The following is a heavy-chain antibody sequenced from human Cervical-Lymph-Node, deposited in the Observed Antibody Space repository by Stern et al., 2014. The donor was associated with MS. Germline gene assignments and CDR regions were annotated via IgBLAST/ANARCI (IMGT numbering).Heavy chain of an antibody. D-gene: IGHD4-17*01. Sequence: QVQLVESGGGVVRPGRSLRLSCATSGFTFSRSAVLWVRQAPGKGLEWVAAISYDGSNKFYGDSVKGRFTISRDNSKNTLFLQMNNLRPEDSGVYHCARDRLDGDYVYYYGLDVWGQGTTVTVSS. J-gene: IGHJ6*02. CDR1: GFTFSRSA. CDR2: ISYDGSNK. V-gene: IGHV3-30*04. CDR3: ARDRLDGDYVYYYGLDV.